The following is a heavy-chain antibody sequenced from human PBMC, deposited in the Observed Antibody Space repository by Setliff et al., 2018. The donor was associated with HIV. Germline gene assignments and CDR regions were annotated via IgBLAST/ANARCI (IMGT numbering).Heavy chain of an antibody. CDR1: GYTFTSCF. CDR2: INTNGGGT. J-gene: IGHJ6*02. Sequence: ASVKVSCKASGYTFTSCFLHWVRQAPGQGLEYMGIINTNGGGTNYAQKFQGRITVTSDTSTSTVYMEVHSLTSDDTAVYYCASSWSRIRYYGMDVWGQGTTVTVSS. D-gene: IGHD6-13*01. CDR3: ASSWSRIRYYGMDV. V-gene: IGHV1-46*01.